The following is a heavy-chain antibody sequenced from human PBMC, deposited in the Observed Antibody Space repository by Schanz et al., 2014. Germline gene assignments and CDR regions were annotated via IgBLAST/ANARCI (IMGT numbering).Heavy chain of an antibody. CDR3: ARDSLRGATGGYGMDV. Sequence: QVQLQESGPGLVKPSQTLSLTCTVSGGSISSATYYWSWVRQPAGKALEWVGRVFPNGITNYNPSLKSRVTISRDTSKNQFSLKVRSVTAADTAVYYCARDSLRGATGGYGMDVWGQGTTXTVSS. CDR2: VFPNGIT. CDR1: GGSISSATYY. J-gene: IGHJ6*02. D-gene: IGHD2-8*02. V-gene: IGHV4-61*02.